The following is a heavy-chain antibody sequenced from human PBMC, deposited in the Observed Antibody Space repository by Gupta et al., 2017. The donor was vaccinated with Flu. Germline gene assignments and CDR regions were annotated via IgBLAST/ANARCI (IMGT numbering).Heavy chain of an antibody. CDR2: INAGNGNT. V-gene: IGHV1-3*01. D-gene: IGHD3-3*01. Sequence: QAPGQRLEWMGWINAGNGNTKYSQKLQGRVTITRDTSASTAYMELSSLRSEDTAVYYCARGVTTFPNDAFDIWDQGTMVTVSS. CDR3: ARGVTTFPNDAFDI. J-gene: IGHJ3*02.